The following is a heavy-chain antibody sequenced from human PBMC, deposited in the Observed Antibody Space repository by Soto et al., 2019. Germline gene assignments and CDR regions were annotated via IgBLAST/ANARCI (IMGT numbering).Heavy chain of an antibody. V-gene: IGHV4-39*01. CDR2: IYYSGST. Sequence: SETLSLTCTVSGGSISSSSYYWGWIRQPPGKGLEWIGSIYYSGSTYYNPSLKSRVTISVDTSKNQFSLHLNSVTPEDTAVYYFVRLIRNSWLDCRGPGTLVTVSS. J-gene: IGHJ5*01. CDR1: GGSISSSSYY. D-gene: IGHD1-26*01. CDR3: VRLIRNSWLDC.